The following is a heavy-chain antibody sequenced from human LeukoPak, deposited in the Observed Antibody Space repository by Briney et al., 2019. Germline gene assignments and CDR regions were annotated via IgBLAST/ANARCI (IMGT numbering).Heavy chain of an antibody. J-gene: IGHJ3*02. V-gene: IGHV3-21*04. D-gene: IGHD1-1*01. CDR3: ARSYWTSVRYRPQTRIQAFDI. Sequence: GGSLGLSCAASGFTFSSYSMNWVRQAPGKGLEWVSSISSSSSYIYYADSVKGQFTISRDNAKNSLYLQMNSLRAEDTAVYYCARSYWTSVRYRPQTRIQAFDIWGQGTMVTVSS. CDR1: GFTFSSYS. CDR2: ISSSSSYI.